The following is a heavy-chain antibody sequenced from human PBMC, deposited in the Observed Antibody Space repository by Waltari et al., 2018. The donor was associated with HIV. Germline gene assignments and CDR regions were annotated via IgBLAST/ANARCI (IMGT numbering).Heavy chain of an antibody. J-gene: IGHJ4*02. CDR1: GGTFSSYA. V-gene: IGHV1-69*01. Sequence: KKPGSSVKVSCKASGGTFSSYAISWVRQAPGQGLEWMGGIIPIFGTANYAQKFQGRVTITADESTSTAYMELSSLRSEDTAVYYCASYPGYCTNGVCESPRLFDYWGQGTLVTVSS. D-gene: IGHD2-8*01. CDR3: ASYPGYCTNGVCESPRLFDY. CDR2: IIPIFGTA.